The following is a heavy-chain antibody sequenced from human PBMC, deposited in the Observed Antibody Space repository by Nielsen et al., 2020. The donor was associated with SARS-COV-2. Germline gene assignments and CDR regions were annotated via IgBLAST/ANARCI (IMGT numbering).Heavy chain of an antibody. D-gene: IGHD5-12*01. J-gene: IGHJ4*02. CDR2: ISGSGGST. Sequence: GGSLRPSCAASGSTFSSHAMSWARQAPGKGLEWVSAISGSGGSTYYADSVKGRFTISRDNSKNTLYLQMNSLRAEDTAVYYCAKRESGYSGYEGIDYWGQGTLVTVSS. V-gene: IGHV3-23*01. CDR1: GSTFSSHA. CDR3: AKRESGYSGYEGIDY.